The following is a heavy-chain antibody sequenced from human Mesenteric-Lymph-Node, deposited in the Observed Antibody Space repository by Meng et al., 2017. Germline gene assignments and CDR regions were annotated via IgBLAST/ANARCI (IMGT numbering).Heavy chain of an antibody. CDR1: GASIGGYY. V-gene: IGHV4-59*01. CDR3: ARFVLQVGFDY. CDR2: IYYSGST. J-gene: IGHJ4*02. D-gene: IGHD3-16*02. Sequence: SETLSLTCTVSGASIGGYYWTWIRQPPGEGLEWIGYIYYSGSTNYNPSLKSRVTISVDTSKNQFSLKLSSVTAADTAVYYCARFVLQVGFDYWGQGTLVTVSS.